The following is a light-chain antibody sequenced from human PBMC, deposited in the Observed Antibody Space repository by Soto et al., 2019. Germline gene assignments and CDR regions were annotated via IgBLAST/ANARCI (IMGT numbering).Light chain of an antibody. CDR3: QQYNNWPPVT. Sequence: EIVMTQSPATLSVSPGERATLSCRASQSVSSNLAWYQQKPGQAPRLLIFGASTRATGIPARFSGSGSGTEFTLTISSLQSEDFAVYYCQQYNNWPPVTFGPGTKVDIK. V-gene: IGKV3-15*01. CDR2: GAS. CDR1: QSVSSN. J-gene: IGKJ3*01.